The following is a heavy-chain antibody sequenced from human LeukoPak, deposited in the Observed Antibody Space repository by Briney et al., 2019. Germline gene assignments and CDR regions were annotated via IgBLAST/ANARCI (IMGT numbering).Heavy chain of an antibody. CDR3: ARGGASELYYFDY. CDR1: GFTVSNKY. J-gene: IGHJ4*02. CDR2: IYDGGNT. D-gene: IGHD2-15*01. V-gene: IGHV3-53*01. Sequence: GGSLRLSCAASGFTVSNKYMSWVRQAPGKGLECVSVIYDGGNTYYADSVKGRFTISRDNSKNTLYLQMNSLRAEDTAVYYCARGGASELYYFDYWGQGTLVTASS.